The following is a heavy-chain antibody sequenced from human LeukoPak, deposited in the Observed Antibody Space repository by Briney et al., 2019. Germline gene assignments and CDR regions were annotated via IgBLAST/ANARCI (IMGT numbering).Heavy chain of an antibody. J-gene: IGHJ4*02. CDR2: ISYDGSNK. V-gene: IGHV3-30*18. D-gene: IGHD3-10*01. Sequence: GGSLRLSCAASGFTFSSYGMHWVRQAPGKGLEWVAVISYDGSNKYYADSVKGRFTISRDNSKNTLYLQMNSLRAEDTAVYYCAKSRGPRHAGWFGLDYWGQGTLVTVSS. CDR1: GFTFSSYG. CDR3: AKSRGPRHAGWFGLDY.